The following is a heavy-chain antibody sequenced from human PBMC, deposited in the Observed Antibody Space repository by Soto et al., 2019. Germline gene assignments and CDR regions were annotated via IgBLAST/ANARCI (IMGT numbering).Heavy chain of an antibody. Sequence: QLQESGPGLVRPSETLSLICTVSGASVTSAGDYWSWIRQPPGKGLEWIGYVSSTGSTIYNSALKSRVTMSLDMPKNQFSLRLDSVTAADTAVYYCARYCSNTNCYMLDYWGQGTLVTASS. V-gene: IGHV4-61*08. CDR1: GASVTSAGDY. J-gene: IGHJ4*02. CDR3: ARYCSNTNCYMLDY. CDR2: VSSTGST. D-gene: IGHD2-2*02.